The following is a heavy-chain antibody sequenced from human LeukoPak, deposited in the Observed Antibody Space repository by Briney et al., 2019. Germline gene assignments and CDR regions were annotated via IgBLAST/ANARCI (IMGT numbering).Heavy chain of an antibody. V-gene: IGHV1-18*01. Sequence: ASVKVSCKASGYTFTSYGISWVRQAPGQGLEWMGWISADNGNTNYAQKLQGRVTVTTDTSTSTAYMELRSLRSDDTAVYYCARVGGSKLNYYYYYMDVWGKGTTVTISS. CDR3: ARVGGSKLNYYYYYMDV. CDR1: GYTFTSYG. J-gene: IGHJ6*03. CDR2: ISADNGNT. D-gene: IGHD3-16*01.